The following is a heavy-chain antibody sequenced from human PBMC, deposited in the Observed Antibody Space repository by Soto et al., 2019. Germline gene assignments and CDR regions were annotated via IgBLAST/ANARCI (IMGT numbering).Heavy chain of an antibody. CDR3: SRGVASLVDS. D-gene: IGHD2-15*01. CDR2: IVPITGMT. CDR1: GGTFISYT. J-gene: IGHJ4*02. Sequence: QVQLLQSGAEVKKPGSSVRVSCTPSGGTFISYTSSWVRQAPGQGLEWMGRIVPITGMTRYAQKFQGRLTITAVTSTTTAYLEMSSLTAEDSAVYFCSRGVASLVDSWGQGTQVTVSS. V-gene: IGHV1-69*02.